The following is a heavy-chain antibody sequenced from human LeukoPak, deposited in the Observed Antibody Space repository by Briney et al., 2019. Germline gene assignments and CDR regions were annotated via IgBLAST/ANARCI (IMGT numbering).Heavy chain of an antibody. CDR1: GFSFSRSD. Sequence: GGSLRLSCVASGFSFSRSDMHWVRQVTGKGLEWVSGIGTAGDTFYPGSVKGRFTISRENGKNSLYLQMNSLRADDTAVYYCAGSLAYCGGDCRLGDYWGQGTLVTVSS. CDR3: AGSLAYCGGDCRLGDY. V-gene: IGHV3-13*01. CDR2: IGTAGDT. D-gene: IGHD2-21*02. J-gene: IGHJ4*02.